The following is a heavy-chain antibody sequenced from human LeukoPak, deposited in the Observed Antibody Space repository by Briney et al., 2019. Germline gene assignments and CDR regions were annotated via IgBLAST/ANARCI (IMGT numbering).Heavy chain of an antibody. V-gene: IGHV3-23*01. CDR1: GFTFNTYG. D-gene: IGHD2-15*01. CDR3: AKVRGRVVAPDFGYYFDY. Sequence: GGSPRLSCAASGFTFNTYGMSWVRQAPGKGLEGVSAISVSGVTTSYADSVRGRFTISRDNSRNTLYLQMNSLRADDTAVYYCAKVRGRVVAPDFGYYFDYWGQGTLVTVSS. CDR2: ISVSGVTT. J-gene: IGHJ4*02.